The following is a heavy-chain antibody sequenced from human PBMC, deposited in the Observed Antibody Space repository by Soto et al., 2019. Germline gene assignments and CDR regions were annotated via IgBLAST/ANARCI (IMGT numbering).Heavy chain of an antibody. CDR3: AREGFSSYGPLTY. CDR1: GGSFSGYY. V-gene: IGHV4-34*01. J-gene: IGHJ4*02. D-gene: IGHD5-18*01. Sequence: SETLSLTCAVYGGSFSGYYWSWIRQPPGKGLEWIGEINHSGSTNYNPSLKSRVTISVDTSKNQFSLKLSSVTAADTAVYYCAREGFSSYGPLTYWGQGTLVTVSS. CDR2: INHSGST.